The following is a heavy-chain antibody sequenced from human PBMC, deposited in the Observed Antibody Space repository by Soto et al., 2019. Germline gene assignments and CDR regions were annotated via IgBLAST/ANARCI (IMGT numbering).Heavy chain of an antibody. Sequence: QVQLQESGPGLVKPSQTLSLTCTVSGGSISSGGYYWSWIRQHPGKGLEWIGYIYYSGSTYYNPSLEGRVPMSVDTSQSRCSPKLSSVTAADTAVYYCAGEEERWFDPWGQGTLVTVSS. CDR2: IYYSGST. CDR3: AGEEERWFDP. V-gene: IGHV4-31*03. J-gene: IGHJ5*02. CDR1: GGSISSGGYY. D-gene: IGHD1-1*01.